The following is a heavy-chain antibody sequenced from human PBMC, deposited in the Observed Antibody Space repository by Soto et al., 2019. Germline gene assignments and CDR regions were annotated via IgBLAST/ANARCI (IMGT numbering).Heavy chain of an antibody. CDR3: TRQEGELDTAMDYYYGMDV. CDR2: IRSKANSYAT. CDR1: GFTFSGSA. V-gene: IGHV3-73*01. J-gene: IGHJ6*02. D-gene: IGHD5-18*01. Sequence: GGSLRLSCAASGFTFSGSAMHWVRQASGKGLEWVGRIRSKANSYATAYAASVKGRFTISRDDSKNTAYLQMNSLKTEDTAVYYCTRQEGELDTAMDYYYGMDVWGQGTTVTVSS.